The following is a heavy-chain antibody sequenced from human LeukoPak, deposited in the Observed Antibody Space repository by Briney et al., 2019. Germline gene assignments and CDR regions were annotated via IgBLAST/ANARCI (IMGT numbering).Heavy chain of an antibody. V-gene: IGHV1-69*05. Sequence: SVKVSCKASGGTFSSYAISWVRQAPGQRLEWMGGIIPIFGTANYAQKFQGRVTITRNTSISTAYMELSSLRSEDTAVYYCARVGGIGRNWFDPWGQGTLVTVSS. D-gene: IGHD1-26*01. J-gene: IGHJ5*02. CDR3: ARVGGIGRNWFDP. CDR2: IIPIFGTA. CDR1: GGTFSSYA.